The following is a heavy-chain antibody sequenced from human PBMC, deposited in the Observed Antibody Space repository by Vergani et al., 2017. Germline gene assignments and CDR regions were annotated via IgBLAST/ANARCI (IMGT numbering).Heavy chain of an antibody. V-gene: IGHV5-51*03. CDR1: GYSFTNYW. CDR2: IYPGDSDT. J-gene: IGHJ3*02. Sequence: EVQLVQSGAEVKKPGESLKISCKGSGYSFTNYWIGWVRQMPGKGLEWMGIIYPGDSDTRYSPSFQGQVTISADKSISTAYLQWSSLKASDTAMYYCARPFDIVVVPAANQPGPGAFDIWGQGTMVTVSS. D-gene: IGHD2-2*01. CDR3: ARPFDIVVVPAANQPGPGAFDI.